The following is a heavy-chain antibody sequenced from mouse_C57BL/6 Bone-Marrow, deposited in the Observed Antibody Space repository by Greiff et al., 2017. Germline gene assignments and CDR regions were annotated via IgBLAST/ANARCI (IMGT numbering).Heavy chain of an antibody. CDR1: GYSFTDYN. D-gene: IGHD1-1*01. J-gene: IGHJ2*01. CDR3: ARRSLITTVVATRYYFDY. Sequence: EVKLVESGPELVKPGASVKISCKASGYSFTDYNMNWVKQSNGKSLEWIGVINPNYGTTSYNQKFKGKATLTVDQSSSTAYMQLNSLTSEDSAVYYCARRSLITTVVATRYYFDYWGQGTTLTVSS. CDR2: INPNYGTT. V-gene: IGHV1-39*01.